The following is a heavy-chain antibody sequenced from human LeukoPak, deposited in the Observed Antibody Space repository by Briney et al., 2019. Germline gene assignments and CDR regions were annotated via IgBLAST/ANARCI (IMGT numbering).Heavy chain of an antibody. V-gene: IGHV4-39*07. J-gene: IGHJ4*02. D-gene: IGHD3-10*01. CDR1: GVSISSSSYY. CDR2: IYHSGST. Sequence: PSETLSLTCTVSGVSISSSSYYWGWIRQPPGKGLEWIGSIYHSGSTYYNPSLKSRVTISVDTSKNQFSLKLSSVTAADTAVYYCARDTGFRGVTYYFDYWGQGTLVTVSS. CDR3: ARDTGFRGVTYYFDY.